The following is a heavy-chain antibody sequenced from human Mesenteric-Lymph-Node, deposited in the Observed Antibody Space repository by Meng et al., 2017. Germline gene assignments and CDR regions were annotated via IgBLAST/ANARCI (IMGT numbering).Heavy chain of an antibody. J-gene: IGHJ5*02. CDR2: IYSGGRT. CDR3: ARDYYDSSGVNWLDP. V-gene: IGHV4-39*07. Sequence: QLRRQESGRGLVKPSGTLSLPFSVSGDSISSSGYYWGWLRQPPGKGLEWIGNIYSGGRTYYNPSLKSRVTISKDTSKDHFSLRLSSVTAADTAVYFCARDYYDSSGVNWLDPWGQGTLVTVSS. CDR1: GDSISSSGYY. D-gene: IGHD3-22*01.